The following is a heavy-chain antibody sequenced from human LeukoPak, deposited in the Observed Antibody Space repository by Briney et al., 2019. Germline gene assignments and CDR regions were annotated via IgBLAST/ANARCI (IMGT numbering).Heavy chain of an antibody. CDR3: ATTTVTPNGDAFDI. CDR1: GFTVSSNY. J-gene: IGHJ3*02. V-gene: IGHV4-4*02. CDR2: IYHGGTT. Sequence: PGGSLRLSCAASGFTVSSNYISWVRQPPGKGLEWIGEIYHGGTTNYNPSLKSRVTISIDKSKNHFSLNLSSVSAADTAVYYCATTTVTPNGDAFDIWGQGTLVTVSS. D-gene: IGHD4-17*01.